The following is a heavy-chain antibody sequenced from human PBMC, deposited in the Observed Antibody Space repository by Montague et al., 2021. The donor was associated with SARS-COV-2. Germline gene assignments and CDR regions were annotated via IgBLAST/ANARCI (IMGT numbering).Heavy chain of an antibody. CDR3: ARGRLHDLALVPVYFDF. V-gene: IGHV4-34*01. J-gene: IGHJ4*02. D-gene: IGHD2-8*02. CDR1: GGSFSAYF. Sequence: SETLSLTCAVYGGSFSAYFWTWIRQPPGKGLEWLGEINHSGFTNYNPSLKSRVTLSLDSSKSQFSLNLSSVTAADTAVYYCARGRLHDLALVPVYFDFWGPGILVTVSS. CDR2: INHSGFT.